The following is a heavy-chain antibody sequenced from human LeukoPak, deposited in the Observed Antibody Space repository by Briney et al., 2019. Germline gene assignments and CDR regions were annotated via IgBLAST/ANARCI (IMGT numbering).Heavy chain of an antibody. CDR2: INTNTGNP. J-gene: IGHJ4*01. CDR1: GYTFTSYG. Sequence: ASVKVSCKASGYTFTSYGISWVRQAPGQGLGWMGWINTNTGNPTYAQDFTGRFVFSLDTSVTTAYLQTSSLKAEDTALYYCAREDFWGGYYNDYWGQGSLVTVSS. CDR3: AREDFWGGYYNDY. D-gene: IGHD3-3*01. V-gene: IGHV7-4-1*02.